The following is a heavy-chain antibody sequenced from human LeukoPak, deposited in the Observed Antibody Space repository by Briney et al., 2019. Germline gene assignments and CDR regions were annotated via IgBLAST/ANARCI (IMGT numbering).Heavy chain of an antibody. CDR1: GGSFSGYY. D-gene: IGHD6-13*01. V-gene: IGHV4-34*01. CDR3: ARGPFSSFVGYIAAAVYGMDV. Sequence: PSETLSLTCAVYGGSFSGYYWSWIRQPPGKGLEWIGEINHSGSTNYNPSLKSRVTISVDTSKNQFSLKLSSVTAADTAVYYCARGPFSSFVGYIAAAVYGMDVWGQGTTVTVTS. J-gene: IGHJ6*02. CDR2: INHSGST.